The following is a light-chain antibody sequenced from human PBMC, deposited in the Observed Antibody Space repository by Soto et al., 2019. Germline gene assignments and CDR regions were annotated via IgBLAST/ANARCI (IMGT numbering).Light chain of an antibody. Sequence: QSALTQPPSASGSPGQSVTIYCTGTSSDVGAYIFVSCYQQHPGKAPKLIVYDVNRRPPGVPDRFFGSKSGNTASLTVSGLQAEDEADYYCVSFAGGTYVFGTGTKLTVL. J-gene: IGLJ1*01. CDR2: DVN. CDR1: SSDVGAYIF. CDR3: VSFAGGTYV. V-gene: IGLV2-8*01.